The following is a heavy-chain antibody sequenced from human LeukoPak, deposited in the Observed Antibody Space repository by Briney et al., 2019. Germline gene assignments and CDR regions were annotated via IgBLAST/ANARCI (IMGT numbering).Heavy chain of an antibody. CDR2: INPSGGST. V-gene: IGHV1-46*01. J-gene: IGHJ4*02. D-gene: IGHD5-18*01. Sequence: ASVKVSCKASGYTFTTYYVHWLRQAPGKGLEWMGKINPSGGSTTYAQKFQGRVTMTRDTSTSTVYMELSSLRSEDTAVYYCARGYTYSAFDYWGQGTLVTVSS. CDR3: ARGYTYSAFDY. CDR1: GYTFTTYY.